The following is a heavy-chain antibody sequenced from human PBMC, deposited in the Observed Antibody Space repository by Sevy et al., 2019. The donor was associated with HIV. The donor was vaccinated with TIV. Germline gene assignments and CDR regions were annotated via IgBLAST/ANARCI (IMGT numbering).Heavy chain of an antibody. CDR2: ISYDGSNK. CDR3: AGEAPWGSGPFDY. Sequence: GGSLRLSCAASGFTFSSYAMHWVRQAPGKGLEWVAVISYDGSNKYYADSVKGRFTISRDNSKNTRYLQMNSLGAEDTAVYYCAGEAPWGSGPFDYWGQGTLVTVSS. J-gene: IGHJ4*02. CDR1: GFTFSSYA. D-gene: IGHD3-10*01. V-gene: IGHV3-30-3*01.